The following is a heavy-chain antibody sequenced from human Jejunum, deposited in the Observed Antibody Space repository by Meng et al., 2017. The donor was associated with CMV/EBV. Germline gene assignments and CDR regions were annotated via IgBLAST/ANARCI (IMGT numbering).Heavy chain of an antibody. D-gene: IGHD1-26*01. Sequence: TFTGYYIYWVRQAPGQGPEWMGWINPNSGGTEYAQRFQGRVTMTRDTSTNTVYLELGSLTSEDTAVYYCARIRGSYPGDYYNGMDVWGQGTTVTVSS. CDR1: TFTGYY. V-gene: IGHV1-2*02. CDR3: ARIRGSYPGDYYNGMDV. CDR2: INPNSGGT. J-gene: IGHJ6*02.